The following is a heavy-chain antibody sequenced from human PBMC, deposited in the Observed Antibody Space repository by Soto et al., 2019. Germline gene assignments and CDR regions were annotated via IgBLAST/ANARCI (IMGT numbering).Heavy chain of an antibody. V-gene: IGHV3-73*01. CDR2: IRSKANSYAT. CDR3: TSPYYYGSGKKTYYYYMDV. Sequence: GGSLRLSCAASGFTFSGSAMHWVRQASGKGLEWVGRIRSKANSYATAYAASVKGRFTISRDDSKNTAYLQMNSLKTEDTAVYYCTSPYYYGSGKKTYYYYMDVWGKGTTVTVSS. D-gene: IGHD3-10*01. J-gene: IGHJ6*03. CDR1: GFTFSGSA.